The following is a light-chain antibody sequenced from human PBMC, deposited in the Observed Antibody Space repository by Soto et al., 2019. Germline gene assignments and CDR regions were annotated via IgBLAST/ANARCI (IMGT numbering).Light chain of an antibody. CDR3: CSYAGTNYV. CDR2: DVS. V-gene: IGLV2-23*02. CDR1: SSDVGGYNY. Sequence: SVLTQPASVSGSPGQSITISCTGTSSDVGGYNYVSWYQQHPGKAPKLMIYDVSKRPSGVSNRFSGSKSGNTASLTISGLQAEDEADYYCCSYAGTNYVFGTGTKVTVL. J-gene: IGLJ1*01.